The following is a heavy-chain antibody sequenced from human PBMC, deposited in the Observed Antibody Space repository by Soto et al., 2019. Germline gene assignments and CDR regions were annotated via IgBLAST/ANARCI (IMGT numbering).Heavy chain of an antibody. Sequence: GGSLRLSCAASGFRFSNNGMHWVRQAPGKGLEWVAIISYDGSKKYYADSVKGRFTISRDNSKNTLYLQMNSLRVEDTAVYYCAKDRVESGLGEIDYWGQGTPVTVSS. V-gene: IGHV3-30*18. D-gene: IGHD3-16*01. J-gene: IGHJ4*02. CDR3: AKDRVESGLGEIDY. CDR2: ISYDGSKK. CDR1: GFRFSNNG.